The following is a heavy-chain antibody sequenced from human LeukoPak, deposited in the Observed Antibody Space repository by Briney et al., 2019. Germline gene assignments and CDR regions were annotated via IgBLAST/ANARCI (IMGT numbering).Heavy chain of an antibody. CDR3: ARGNDGYSSSSFFFDY. J-gene: IGHJ4*02. V-gene: IGHV3-11*01. D-gene: IGHD6-6*01. CDR1: GFTFSDYY. CDR2: ISSSGSTI. Sequence: GGSLRLSCAASGFTFSDYYMSWIRQAPGKGLEWVSYISSSGSTIYYADSVKGRFTISRDNAKSSLYLQMNSLRAEDTAVYYCARGNDGYSSSSFFFDYWGQGTLVTVSS.